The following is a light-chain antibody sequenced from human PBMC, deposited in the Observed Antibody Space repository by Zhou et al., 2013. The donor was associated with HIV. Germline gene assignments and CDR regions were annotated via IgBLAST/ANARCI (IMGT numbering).Light chain of an antibody. V-gene: IGKV1-39*01. J-gene: IGKJ2*01. CDR1: QAIRNY. Sequence: DIQMTQSPSSLSASVGDRVTITCRASQAIRNYLAWYQQKPGKVPKLLIYAASSLQSGVPSRFSGSGSGTDFTLTISSLQPEDFATYYCQQSYITPPDTFGQGTKLEIK. CDR2: AAS. CDR3: QQSYITPPDT.